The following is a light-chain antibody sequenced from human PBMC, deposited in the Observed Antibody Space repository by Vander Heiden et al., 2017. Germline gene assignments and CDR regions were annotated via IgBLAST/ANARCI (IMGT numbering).Light chain of an antibody. J-gene: IGKJ3*01. CDR1: QGISSY. Sequence: AIRMTQPPSSFPASTGDRVTITCRASQGISSYLAWYQQKPGKAPKLLIYAASTLQSGVPSRFSGSGSGTDFTLTISCLQSEDFATYYCQQYYSYPFTFGPGTKVDIK. V-gene: IGKV1-8*01. CDR2: AAS. CDR3: QQYYSYPFT.